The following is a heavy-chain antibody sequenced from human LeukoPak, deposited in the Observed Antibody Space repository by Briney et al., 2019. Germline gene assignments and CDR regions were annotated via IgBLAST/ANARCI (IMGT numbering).Heavy chain of an antibody. V-gene: IGHV3-7*01. CDR1: GFTFSSYW. CDR3: AREGYGSGSYSSYYYGMDV. CDR2: IKQDGSEK. D-gene: IGHD3-10*01. J-gene: IGHJ6*02. Sequence: GGSLRLSCAASGFTFSSYWMSWVRQAPGKGLEWVANIKQDGSEKYYVDSVKGRFTISRDNAKNSLYLQMNSLRAEDTAVYYCAREGYGSGSYSSYYYGMDVWGQGTTVTVSS.